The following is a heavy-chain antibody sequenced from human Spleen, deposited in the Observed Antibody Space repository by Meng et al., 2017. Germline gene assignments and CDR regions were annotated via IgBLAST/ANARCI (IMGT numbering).Heavy chain of an antibody. CDR3: ATGGAYYFDY. CDR1: GFSFSTYA. D-gene: IGHD4-17*01. CDR2: ISPDGSNE. V-gene: IGHV3-30*09. Sequence: VQLLESGGGLVQPGGSLRLSCAASGFSFSTYALHWIRQAPGEGLECVAVISPDGSNEYYADSVNGRFAISRDNSRTTFSLQMSSLRSEDTAVYYCATGGAYYFDYWGQGALVTVSS. J-gene: IGHJ4*02.